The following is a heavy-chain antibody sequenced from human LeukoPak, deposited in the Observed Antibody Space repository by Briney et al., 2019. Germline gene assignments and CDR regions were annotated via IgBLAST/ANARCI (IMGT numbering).Heavy chain of an antibody. V-gene: IGHV3-23*01. CDR3: AKAEGYDILTGLDY. D-gene: IGHD3-9*01. CDR1: GVMFSSHG. J-gene: IGHJ4*02. CDR2: ISGSGGST. Sequence: GGSLRLSCAASGVMFSSHGMSWVRQAPGKGLEWVSVISGSGGSTDYSDSVKGRFTISRDNSRNTLYLQMNSLRAEDTAVYYCAKAEGYDILTGLDYWGQGTLVTVSS.